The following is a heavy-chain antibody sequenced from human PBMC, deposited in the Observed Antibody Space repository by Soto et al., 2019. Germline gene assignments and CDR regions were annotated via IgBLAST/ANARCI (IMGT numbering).Heavy chain of an antibody. CDR2: IYPGDSDT. Sequence: LGESLKISCKGSGYSFSNYWIGWVRQVPGRGLEWMGIIYPGDSDTRYSPSFQGQVTISADQSISTAYLLLSTLKAADTAIYYCARQVEDGYRYGYAYWGHGTLVTVSS. CDR3: ARQVEDGYRYGYAY. D-gene: IGHD5-18*01. J-gene: IGHJ4*01. V-gene: IGHV5-51*01. CDR1: GYSFSNYW.